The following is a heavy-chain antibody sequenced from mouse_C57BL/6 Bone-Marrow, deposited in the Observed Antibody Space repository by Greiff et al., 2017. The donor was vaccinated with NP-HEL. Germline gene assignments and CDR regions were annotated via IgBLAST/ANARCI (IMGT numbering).Heavy chain of an antibody. CDR3: ARRDYAWFAY. CDR2: ISSGGSCT. J-gene: IGHJ3*01. Sequence: EVMLVESGGDLVKPGGSLKLSCAASGFTFSSYGMSWVRQTPDKRLEWVATISSGGSCTYYPDSVKGRFTISRDNAKNTLYLQMSSLKSEDTAMYYCARRDYAWFAYWGQGTLVTVSA. V-gene: IGHV5-6*02. D-gene: IGHD1-1*01. CDR1: GFTFSSYG.